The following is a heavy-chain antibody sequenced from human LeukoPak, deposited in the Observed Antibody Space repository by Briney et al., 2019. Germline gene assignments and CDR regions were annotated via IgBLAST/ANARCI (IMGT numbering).Heavy chain of an antibody. J-gene: IGHJ6*03. CDR3: ARKSLQQLYPFYYYYYMDV. CDR1: RFTFSNYW. Sequence: PGGSLRLSCATSRFTFSNYWMSWIRQPPGKGLEWIGEINHSGSTNYNPSLKSRVTISVDTSKNQFSLKLSSVTAADTAVYYCARKSLQQLYPFYYYYYMDVWGKGTTVTVSS. D-gene: IGHD6-13*01. CDR2: INHSGST. V-gene: IGHV4-34*01.